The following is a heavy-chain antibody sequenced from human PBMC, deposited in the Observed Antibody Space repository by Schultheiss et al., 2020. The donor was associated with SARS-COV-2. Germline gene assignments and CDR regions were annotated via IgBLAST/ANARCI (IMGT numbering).Heavy chain of an antibody. CDR1: GFTFSSYG. D-gene: IGHD3-22*01. V-gene: IGHV3-33*01. Sequence: GGSLRLSCAASGFTFSSYGMHWVRQAPGKGVEWLEVIWYDGSNKYYADSVKGRFTISRDNSKNTLYLQMNSLRAEDTAVYYCTTVVSHWHYDSSGYLYWGQGTLVTVAS. CDR3: TTVVSHWHYDSSGYLY. J-gene: IGHJ4*02. CDR2: IWYDGSNK.